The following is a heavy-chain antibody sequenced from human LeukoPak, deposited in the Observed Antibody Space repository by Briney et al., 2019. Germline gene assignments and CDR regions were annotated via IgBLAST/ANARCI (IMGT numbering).Heavy chain of an antibody. J-gene: IGHJ4*02. D-gene: IGHD2-8*02. CDR2: ISDIGSI. Sequence: SETLSLTCTASGGSISSYYWSWIRQPPGKGLEWIAYISDIGSINYNPSLKSRVTISLDTPKNQFSLKLSSVTAADTAVYYCAGHHPRNTVDFWGQGTLVTVSS. V-gene: IGHV4-59*08. CDR1: GGSISSYY. CDR3: AGHHPRNTVDF.